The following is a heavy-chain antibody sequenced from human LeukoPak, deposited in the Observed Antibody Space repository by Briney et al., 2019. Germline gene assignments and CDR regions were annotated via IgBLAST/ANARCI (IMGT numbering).Heavy chain of an antibody. CDR1: GGSFSGYY. Sequence: SETLSLTCAVYGGSFSGYYWSWIRQPPGKGLEWIGYIYYSGSTYYNPSLKSRVTISVDTSKNQFSLKLSSVTAADTAVYYCARACSGGSCYSGWFDPWGQGTLVTVSS. D-gene: IGHD2-15*01. CDR3: ARACSGGSCYSGWFDP. J-gene: IGHJ5*02. CDR2: IYYSGST. V-gene: IGHV4-30-4*08.